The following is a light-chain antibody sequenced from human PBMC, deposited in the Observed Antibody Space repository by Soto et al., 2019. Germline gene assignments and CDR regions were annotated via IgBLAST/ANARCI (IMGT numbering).Light chain of an antibody. CDR3: SSYTSSITWV. V-gene: IGLV2-14*01. CDR2: QVT. Sequence: QSVLTQPASVSGSPGQSITLSCTGTSSDVGGYNHVSWYQQHPGKAPKLVISQVTNRPSGVSNRFSGSKSGNTASLTISGLQAEDEADYYCSSYTSSITWVFGGGTKVTVL. CDR1: SSDVGGYNH. J-gene: IGLJ3*02.